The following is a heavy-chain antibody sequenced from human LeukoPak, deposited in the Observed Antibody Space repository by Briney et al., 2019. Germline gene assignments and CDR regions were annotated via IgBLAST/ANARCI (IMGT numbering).Heavy chain of an antibody. Sequence: ASVKVSCKASGYTFTSYGISWVRQAPGQGLEWMGWISAYNGNTNYAQKLQGRVTMTTDTSTSTAYMELRSLRSDDTAVYYCARDFYYDSPNWFDPWGQGTLVTLSS. J-gene: IGHJ5*02. V-gene: IGHV1-18*01. CDR2: ISAYNGNT. CDR3: ARDFYYDSPNWFDP. CDR1: GYTFTSYG. D-gene: IGHD3-22*01.